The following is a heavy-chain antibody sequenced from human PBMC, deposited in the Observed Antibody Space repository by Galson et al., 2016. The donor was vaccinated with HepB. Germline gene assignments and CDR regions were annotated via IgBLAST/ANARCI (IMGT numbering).Heavy chain of an antibody. J-gene: IGHJ4*02. Sequence: ETLSLTCTVSGGSVSSGDYYWNWIRQPPGKGPAWIAYIYYSAYTNYNPSLKDRLTISAYTANNQFSLTLNSVTDADTAIYFCARLVAALDCWGQGILVTVSS. CDR3: ARLVAALDC. D-gene: IGHD2-15*01. V-gene: IGHV4-61*08. CDR2: IYYSAYT. CDR1: GGSVSSGDYY.